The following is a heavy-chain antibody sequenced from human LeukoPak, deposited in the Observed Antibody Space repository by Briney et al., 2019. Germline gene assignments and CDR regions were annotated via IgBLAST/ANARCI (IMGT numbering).Heavy chain of an antibody. CDR3: AQIRPSTYYDSSGPFDY. CDR2: ISYTGST. D-gene: IGHD3-22*01. J-gene: IGHJ4*02. Sequence: SETLSLTCTLSGGSISSNYWSWIRQPPGKGLEWVGYISYTGSTHYNPSLKSRVTISLDTSKNQFSLKLSSVTAADTAVYYCAQIRPSTYYDSSGPFDYWGQGTLVAVSS. CDR1: GGSISSNY. V-gene: IGHV4-59*08.